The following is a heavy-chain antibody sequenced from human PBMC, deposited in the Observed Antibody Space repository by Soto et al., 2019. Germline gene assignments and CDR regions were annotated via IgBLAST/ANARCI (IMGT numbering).Heavy chain of an antibody. D-gene: IGHD6-13*01. J-gene: IGHJ4*02. CDR1: GFSISSGFY. V-gene: IGHV4-38-2*02. CDR2: IYHSGTT. CDR3: ARGMNHQDY. Sequence: SETLSLTCNVSGFSISSGFYWGWVRQPPGKGLEWIGAIYHSGTTYFNPSLKSRVTMAIDTSKNQFSLSLASVAAADTAMYYCARGMNHQDYWGQGTMVTVSS.